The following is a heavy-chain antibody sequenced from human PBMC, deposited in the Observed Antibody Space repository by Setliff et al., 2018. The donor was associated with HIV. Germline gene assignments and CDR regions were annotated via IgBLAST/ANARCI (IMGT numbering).Heavy chain of an antibody. CDR1: GGSISSGGYY. J-gene: IGHJ6*03. V-gene: IGHV4-31*03. D-gene: IGHD6-13*01. Sequence: PSETLSLTCTVSGGSISSGGYYWSWIRQHPGKGLEWIGYIYYSGSTYYNPSLKSRVTMSVDTSKNQFSLKLSSVTAADTAVYYCATASSSSWFTYYYYMDVWGKGTKVTVSS. CDR2: IYYSGST. CDR3: ATASSSSWFTYYYYMDV.